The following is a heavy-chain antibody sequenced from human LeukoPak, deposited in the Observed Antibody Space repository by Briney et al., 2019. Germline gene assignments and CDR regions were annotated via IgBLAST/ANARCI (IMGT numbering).Heavy chain of an antibody. CDR2: ISYDGSDK. CDR3: ARALVGGLVDY. CDR1: GFTFSSYA. Sequence: GGSLGLSCAASGFTFSSYAMHWVRQAPGKGLEWVAVISYDGSDKYYTDSVKGRFAISRDNSKNTLYLQMNSLEAEDTAVYYCARALVGGLVDYWGQGTLVTVSS. D-gene: IGHD2-15*01. V-gene: IGHV3-30*09. J-gene: IGHJ4*02.